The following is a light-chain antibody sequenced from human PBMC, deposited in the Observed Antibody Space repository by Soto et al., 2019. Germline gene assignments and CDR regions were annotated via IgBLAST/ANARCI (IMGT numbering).Light chain of an antibody. CDR1: SSDVGGYNY. CDR3: SSYTSSVHDV. Sequence: QSVLTQPASVSGSPGQSITISCTGTSSDVGGYNYVSWYQQHPGKAPKLMIYDVSNRPSGVSNRFSGSKSGNTASLTISGLQAEDEADYYCSSYTSSVHDVFGTGTKVTVL. J-gene: IGLJ1*01. CDR2: DVS. V-gene: IGLV2-14*01.